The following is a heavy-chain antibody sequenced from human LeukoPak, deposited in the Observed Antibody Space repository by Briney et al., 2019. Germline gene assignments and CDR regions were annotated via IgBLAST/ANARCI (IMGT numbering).Heavy chain of an antibody. CDR3: AKDIRGSGSYGWFDP. J-gene: IGHJ5*02. Sequence: GGSLRLSCAASGFTFSSYWMHWVRQAPGKGLMWVSLIKSDGSSTTYADSVKGRFTISRDNSKNTLYLQMNSLRVEDTAVYNCAKDIRGSGSYGWFDPWGQGTLVTVSS. V-gene: IGHV3-74*01. D-gene: IGHD3-10*01. CDR2: IKSDGSST. CDR1: GFTFSSYW.